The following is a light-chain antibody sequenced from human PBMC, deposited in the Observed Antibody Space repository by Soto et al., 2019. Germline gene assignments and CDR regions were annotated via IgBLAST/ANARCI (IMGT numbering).Light chain of an antibody. V-gene: IGLV1-51*01. Sequence: QSVLTQPPSVSAAPGQKVTISCSGSSSNIGNNYVSWYQQLPGTAPKLLIYDNNKRPSGIPDRFSGSKSGTSAALAITGLQPGEDADDYCGTGYSSLRAVVFGGGTKLTVL. CDR2: DNN. J-gene: IGLJ2*01. CDR1: SSNIGNNY. CDR3: GTGYSSLRAVV.